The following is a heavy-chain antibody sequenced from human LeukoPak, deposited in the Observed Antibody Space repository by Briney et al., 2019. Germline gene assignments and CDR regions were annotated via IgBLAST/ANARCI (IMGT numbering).Heavy chain of an antibody. CDR3: ARRGSGSHRAFDI. CDR1: GGSISSGSYY. J-gene: IGHJ3*02. D-gene: IGHD1-26*01. CDR2: IYHSGST. V-gene: IGHV4-30-2*01. Sequence: SETLSLTCTVSGGSISSGSYYWSWIRQPPGKGLEWIGYIYHSGSTYYNPSLKSRVTISVDRSKNQFSLKLSSVTAADTAVYYCARRGSGSHRAFDIWGQGTMVTVSS.